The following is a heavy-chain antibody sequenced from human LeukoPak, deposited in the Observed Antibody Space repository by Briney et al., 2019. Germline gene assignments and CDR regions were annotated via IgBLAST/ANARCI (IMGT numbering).Heavy chain of an antibody. D-gene: IGHD6-19*01. CDR3: ARAGGSGWIVY. Sequence: SETLSLTCAVYGGSFSGYYWSWIRQPPGKGLEWIGSGSTYYNPSLKSRVTISVDTSKNLFSLKLTSVTAADTAVYYCARAGGSGWIVYWGQGTLVTVSS. CDR1: GGSFSGYY. CDR2: GST. V-gene: IGHV4-34*01. J-gene: IGHJ4*02.